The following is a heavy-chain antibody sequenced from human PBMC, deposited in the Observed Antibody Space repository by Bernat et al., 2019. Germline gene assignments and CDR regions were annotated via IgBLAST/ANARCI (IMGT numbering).Heavy chain of an antibody. CDR2: IKSKTDGGTT. J-gene: IGHJ4*02. CDR3: TTGRLLEWLPGGYYFDY. D-gene: IGHD3-3*01. V-gene: IGHV3-15*01. CDR1: GFTFRHAW. Sequence: EVQLFSSGGGLVTPGGSLRLSCAASGFTFRHAWMSWVRQAPGKGLEWVGRIKSKTDGGTTDYAAPVKGRFTISRDDSKNTLYLQMNSLKTEDTAVYYCTTGRLLEWLPGGYYFDYWGQGTLVTVSS.